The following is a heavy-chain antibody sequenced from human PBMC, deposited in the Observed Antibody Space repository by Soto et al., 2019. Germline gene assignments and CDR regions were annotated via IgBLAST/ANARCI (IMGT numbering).Heavy chain of an antibody. CDR3: ASGQSRDGYNFFDY. D-gene: IGHD5-18*01. Sequence: SESLSLTCTVSDVSISGYYWSWIRQPPGKGLEWMGYVSYSGSNNYNPSLQSRVTISMDTSENQFSLRLTSVTAADTAMYYCASGQSRDGYNFFDYWGQGTLVTVSS. CDR2: VSYSGSN. CDR1: DVSISGYY. V-gene: IGHV4-59*01. J-gene: IGHJ4*02.